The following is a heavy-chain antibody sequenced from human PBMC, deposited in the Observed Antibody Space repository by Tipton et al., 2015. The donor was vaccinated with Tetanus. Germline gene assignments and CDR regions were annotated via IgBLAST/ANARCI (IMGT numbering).Heavy chain of an antibody. CDR3: AKDQGGGRVVRLNWFDP. CDR1: GGSISSSPYF. J-gene: IGHJ5*02. Sequence: LRLSCTVSGGSISSSPYFRNWIRQQPGKGPEWIGYIYYSGSTYYNPSLKSRVTISVDTSKNQFSLKMNSVTAADTAMYYCAKDQGGGRVVRLNWFDPWGPGTLVTVSS. V-gene: IGHV4-31*03. D-gene: IGHD6-6*01. CDR2: IYYSGST.